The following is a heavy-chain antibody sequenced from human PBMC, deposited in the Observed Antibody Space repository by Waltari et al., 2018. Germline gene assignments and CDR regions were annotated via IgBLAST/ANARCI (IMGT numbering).Heavy chain of an antibody. Sequence: VRLLESGGGLVQPGGCLSLSCAASGFTFGHSALPWVRQAPGKGLEWISGIIGSSSSTEYADSVKGRFTISRDNSKNTLYLQMNSLRVEDTAVYFCAKVEGGIVTRYYALDIWGQGTMVTVSS. CDR3: AKVEGGIVTRYYALDI. D-gene: IGHD3-16*02. V-gene: IGHV3-23*01. CDR1: GFTFGHSA. J-gene: IGHJ3*02. CDR2: IIGSSSST.